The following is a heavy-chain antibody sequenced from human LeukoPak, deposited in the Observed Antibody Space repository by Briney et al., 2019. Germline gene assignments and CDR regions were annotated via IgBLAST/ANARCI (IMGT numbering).Heavy chain of an antibody. CDR2: IWSDGSDK. CDR3: GKDAQRGFDYSNSLQD. CDR1: GFTFSHYG. J-gene: IGHJ1*01. D-gene: IGHD4-11*01. Sequence: GGSLRLSCAASGFTFSHYGMHWVRQAPGAGLEWVAVIWSDGSDKYYAEAVRGRFTISRDNSKNSLFLQMSSLRAEDTAVYYCGKDAQRGFDYSNSLQDWGQGILVTVSS. V-gene: IGHV3-33*03.